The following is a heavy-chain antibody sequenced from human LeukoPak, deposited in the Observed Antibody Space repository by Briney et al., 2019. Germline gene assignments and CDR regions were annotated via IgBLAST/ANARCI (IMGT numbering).Heavy chain of an antibody. CDR1: GYTFTSYD. D-gene: IGHD3-9*01. CDR2: MNPNRGNT. J-gene: IGHJ3*02. Sequence: ASVKVSCKASGYTFTSYDINCVRQATGQRLEWMGWMNPNRGNTGYAQKFQGRVTMTRNTSISTAHMEMCGLRSEDTAVYYSGRVIPDIVTGYSDTCDIWGQGTMVTVSS. V-gene: IGHV1-8*01. CDR3: GRVIPDIVTGYSDTCDI.